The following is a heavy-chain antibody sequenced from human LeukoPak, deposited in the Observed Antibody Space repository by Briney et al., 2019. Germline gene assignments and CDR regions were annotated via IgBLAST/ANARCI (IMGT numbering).Heavy chain of an antibody. CDR3: AREGVVGASYPYYFDY. CDR1: GYTFTGYY. V-gene: IGHV1-2*02. D-gene: IGHD1-26*01. Sequence: GASVKVSCKASGYTFTGYYMHWVRQAPGQGLEWMGWINPNSGGTNYAQKFQGRVTMTRDTSISTAYMELSRLRSDDTAVYYCAREGVVGASYPYYFDYWGQGTLVTVSS. CDR2: INPNSGGT. J-gene: IGHJ4*02.